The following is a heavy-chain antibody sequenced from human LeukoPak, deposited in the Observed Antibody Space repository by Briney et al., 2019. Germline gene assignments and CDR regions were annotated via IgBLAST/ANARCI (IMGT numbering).Heavy chain of an antibody. CDR3: TRLPLDYSVDY. D-gene: IGHD4-11*01. CDR2: VSYFGTT. Sequence: SETLSLTCTVSGDSVSNTAYWWGWIRQSPGKGLEWIGSVSYFGTTSYSPSLKSRVTMSIDTSKKQFSLQLSSVTAADTAVYYCTRLPLDYSVDYWGQGALVSVSS. V-gene: IGHV4-39*01. CDR1: GDSVSNTAYW. J-gene: IGHJ4*02.